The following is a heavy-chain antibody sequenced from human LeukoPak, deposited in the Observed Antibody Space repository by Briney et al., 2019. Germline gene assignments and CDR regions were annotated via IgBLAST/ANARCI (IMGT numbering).Heavy chain of an antibody. CDR2: IWYDGSKQ. J-gene: IGHJ4*02. CDR3: ARDLWQASGKFLDY. CDR1: GFTFSSNG. Sequence: PGRSLRLSCVASGFTFSSNGIHWVRQAPGKGLEWVADIWYDGSKQYYADSVKGRFTISRDNSQNTVYLQMNSLRAEDTAVYYCARDLWQASGKFLDYWGQGTLVTVSS. V-gene: IGHV3-33*01. D-gene: IGHD3-10*01.